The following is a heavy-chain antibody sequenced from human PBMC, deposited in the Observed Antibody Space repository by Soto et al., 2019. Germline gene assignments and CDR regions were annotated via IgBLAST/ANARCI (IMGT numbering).Heavy chain of an antibody. CDR2: IYYSGST. CDR1: GAPITINY. V-gene: IGHV4-59*01. CDR3: ARDAVGPYDP. D-gene: IGHD3-16*01. Sequence: QVQVRESGPGLVKPAETLSLTCTVSGAPITINYWSWIRQAPGQGLEWIGYIYYSGSTTYNPSLKSQGTMSAATSQEQFSLKLNSVTAADTALYYCARDAVGPYDPWGPGSLVTVSS. J-gene: IGHJ5*02.